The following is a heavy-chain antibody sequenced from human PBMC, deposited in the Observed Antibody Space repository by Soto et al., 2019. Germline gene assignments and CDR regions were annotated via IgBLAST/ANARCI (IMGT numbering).Heavy chain of an antibody. CDR1: GYTFTSYY. CDR3: ARDGCSSTSCYSSYYYYGMDV. CDR2: INPSGGST. Sequence: ASVKVSCKASGYTFTSYYMHWVRQAPGQGLEWMGIINPSGGSTSYAQKFQGRVTMTRDTSTSTVYMELSSLRSEDTAVYYCARDGCSSTSCYSSYYYYGMDVWGRGTTVTVSS. J-gene: IGHJ6*02. D-gene: IGHD2-2*01. V-gene: IGHV1-46*01.